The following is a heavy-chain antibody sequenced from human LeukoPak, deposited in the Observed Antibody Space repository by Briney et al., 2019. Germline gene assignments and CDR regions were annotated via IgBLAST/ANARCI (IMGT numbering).Heavy chain of an antibody. CDR2: IYYSGST. D-gene: IGHD4-17*01. Sequence: SETLSLTCTVSGGSISYYYWSWIRQPPGKGLEWIGYIYYSGSTKYNPSLKSQITISVDTSKNQFSLKLSSVIAADTAMYYCARQGNGDLYYFDYWGQGTLVTVSS. CDR1: GGSISYYY. J-gene: IGHJ4*02. CDR3: ARQGNGDLYYFDY. V-gene: IGHV4-59*08.